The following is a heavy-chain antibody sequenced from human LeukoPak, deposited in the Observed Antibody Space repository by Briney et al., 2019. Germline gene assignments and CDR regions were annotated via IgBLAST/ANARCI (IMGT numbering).Heavy chain of an antibody. CDR2: IYYSGTT. D-gene: IGHD6-25*01. CDR1: GGSISSYY. Sequence: SETLSLTCTVSGGSISSYYWSWIRQPPGKGLEWIGYIYYSGTTNYNPSLKSRVTISVDTSKNQFSLKLSSVTPADTAVYYCARGGRPRYYYMDVWGKGTTVTVSS. J-gene: IGHJ6*03. CDR3: ARGGRPRYYYMDV. V-gene: IGHV4-59*01.